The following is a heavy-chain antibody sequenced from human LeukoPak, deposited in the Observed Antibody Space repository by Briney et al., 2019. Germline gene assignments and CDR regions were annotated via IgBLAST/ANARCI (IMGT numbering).Heavy chain of an antibody. CDR2: ISYSGST. J-gene: IGHJ4*02. CDR3: ARASRSGYYPHFDD. CDR1: GVSISSYY. V-gene: IGHV4-59*01. D-gene: IGHD3-3*01. Sequence: PSETLSLTCTVSGVSISSYYWSWIRQPPGKGLGWIGYISYSGSTNYNPSLKSRVTISVDTSKNQFSLKLSSVTAADTAVYYCARASRSGYYPHFDDWGQGTRVTVCS.